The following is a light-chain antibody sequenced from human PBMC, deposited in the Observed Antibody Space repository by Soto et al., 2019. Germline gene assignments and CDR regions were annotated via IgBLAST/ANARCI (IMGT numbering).Light chain of an antibody. V-gene: IGKV3-20*01. J-gene: IGKJ1*01. Sequence: EIVLTQSPGTLSLSPGERATLSCRASQSISSSYLTWYQQKPGQAPRLLMYGASSRATGIPDRFSGSGSGTDFTLTISRLEPEDCAVYYCQQYGGSPRTFGQGTKVESK. CDR2: GAS. CDR3: QQYGGSPRT. CDR1: QSISSSY.